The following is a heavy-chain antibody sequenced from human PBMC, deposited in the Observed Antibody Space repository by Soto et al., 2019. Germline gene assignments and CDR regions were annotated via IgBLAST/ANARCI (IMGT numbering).Heavy chain of an antibody. CDR1: GFTFSGYA. V-gene: IGHV3-23*01. J-gene: IGHJ4*02. Sequence: PGGSLRLSCAASGFTFSGYAMSWVRQAPGKGLEWVSAISGSGGSTYYADSVKGRFTISRDNSKNTLYLQMNSLRAEDTAVYYCAKQLRQWLVQGVDYWGQGTLVTVSS. CDR3: AKQLRQWLVQGVDY. D-gene: IGHD6-19*01. CDR2: ISGSGGST.